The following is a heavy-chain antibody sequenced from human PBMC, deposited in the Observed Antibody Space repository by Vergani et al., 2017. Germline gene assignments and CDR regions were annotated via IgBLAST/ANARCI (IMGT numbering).Heavy chain of an antibody. CDR2: ISYDGSNK. CDR1: GFTFSSYA. CDR3: AREVPIAARLGPFDY. V-gene: IGHV3-30-3*01. Sequence: QVQLVESGGGVVQPGRSLRLSCAASGFTFSSYAMHWVRQAPGKGLEGVAVISYDGSNKYYADSVKGRFTISRDNSKNTLYLQMNSLRAEDTAVYYCAREVPIAARLGPFDYWGQGTLVTVSS. J-gene: IGHJ4*02. D-gene: IGHD6-6*01.